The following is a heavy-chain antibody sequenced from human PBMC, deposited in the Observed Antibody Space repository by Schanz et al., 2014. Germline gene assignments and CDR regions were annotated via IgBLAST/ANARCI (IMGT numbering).Heavy chain of an antibody. CDR2: TYSGGST. Sequence: VQLVESGGGLVKPGGSLRLSCAASGFTFSDYYMSWIRQAPGKGLEWVSITYSGGSTYYADSVKGRFTISRDNSKNTLFLQMSSLRAEDTAVYYCARDGDFDYWGQGTLVTVSS. CDR3: ARDGDFDY. J-gene: IGHJ4*02. CDR1: GFTFSDYY. V-gene: IGHV3-66*01.